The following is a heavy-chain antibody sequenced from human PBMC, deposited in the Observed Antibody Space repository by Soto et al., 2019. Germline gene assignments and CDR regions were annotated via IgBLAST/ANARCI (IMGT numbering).Heavy chain of an antibody. CDR1: GYTFTSYG. D-gene: IGHD4-17*01. V-gene: IGHV1-18*01. Sequence: QVQLVQSGSEVKKPGASVKDSCKASGYTFTSYGISWVRQAPGQELEWMGWTSANNGNTNYPQKLQGIVTMTPDASTSTAHMELRSLRSDYTAVYYCARGTTVETGNYLGQGTLVTVSS. CDR2: TSANNGNT. CDR3: ARGTTVETGNY. J-gene: IGHJ4*02.